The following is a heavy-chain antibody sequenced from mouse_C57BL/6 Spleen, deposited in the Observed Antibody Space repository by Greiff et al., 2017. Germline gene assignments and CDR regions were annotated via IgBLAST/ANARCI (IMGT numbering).Heavy chain of an antibody. CDR2: IYPGDGDT. CDR3: ARRGLLHFDY. D-gene: IGHD1-1*01. CDR1: GYAFSSSW. V-gene: IGHV1-82*01. Sequence: VMLVESGPELVKPGASVKISCKASGYAFSSSWMNWVKQRPGKGLEWIGRIYPGDGDTNYNGKFKGKDTLTADKSSSSAYMQLSSLTSEDSAVYFCARRGLLHFDYWGQGTTLTVSS. J-gene: IGHJ2*01.